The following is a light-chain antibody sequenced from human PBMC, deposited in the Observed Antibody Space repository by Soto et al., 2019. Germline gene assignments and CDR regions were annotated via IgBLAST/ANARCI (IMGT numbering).Light chain of an antibody. CDR2: EVS. V-gene: IGLV2-14*01. Sequence: QSALTQPASVSGSPGQSITISCTGSSSDIGDYDYVSWYQQHPGKAPKVLISEVSNRPSGVSNRFSGSKSGNTASLTISGLQDEEEADYYCNSYATGNTRVFGTGTKVTV. CDR3: NSYATGNTRV. CDR1: SSDIGDYDY. J-gene: IGLJ1*01.